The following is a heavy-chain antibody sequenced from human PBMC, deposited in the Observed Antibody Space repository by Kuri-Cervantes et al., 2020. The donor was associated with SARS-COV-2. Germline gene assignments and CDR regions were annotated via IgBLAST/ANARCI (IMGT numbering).Heavy chain of an antibody. V-gene: IGHV4-30-2*01. CDR1: GGSISSDGYY. CDR2: IYHSGST. D-gene: IGHD1-14*01. J-gene: IGHJ6*03. CDR3: ARDKGTYKKSYYYYYSMDV. Sequence: SETLSLTCTVSGGSISSDGYYWSWIRQPPGKGLEWIGYIYHSGSTYYNPSLRSRGTISVDRSKNQFSLKLSSVTAANTAVYYCARDKGTYKKSYYYYYSMDVWGKGTTVTVSS.